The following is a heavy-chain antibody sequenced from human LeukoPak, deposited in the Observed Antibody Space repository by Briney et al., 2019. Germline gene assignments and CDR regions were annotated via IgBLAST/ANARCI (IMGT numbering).Heavy chain of an antibody. J-gene: IGHJ4*02. D-gene: IGHD2-8*02. V-gene: IGHV1-18*01. CDR3: GRDPRVYCTGGRCFPPIDL. CDR2: ISGYNDNT. Sequence: ASVKVSCKASGYSFPSYGISWVRQAPGQGLELMGWISGYNDNTDYAQKFQDRVTMTIDTSTSTASMELRSLRSDDTAVYYCGRDPRVYCTGGRCFPPIDLWGQGTLVTASS. CDR1: GYSFPSYG.